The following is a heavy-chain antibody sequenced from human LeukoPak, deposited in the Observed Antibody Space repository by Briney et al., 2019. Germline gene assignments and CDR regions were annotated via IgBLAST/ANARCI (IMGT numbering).Heavy chain of an antibody. V-gene: IGHV3-23*01. D-gene: IGHD2-21*02. CDR3: AKDHDNTDFYYYFDS. Sequence: PGGSLRLSCAASGFSFDAYAMSWVRQAPGKGLEWVSSTSETGRTTFYTDSVKGRFTISRDKSKSTLHLQMNRLRAEDTALYYCAKDHDNTDFYYYFDSWGQGTLVAVSS. CDR2: TSETGRTT. CDR1: GFSFDAYA. J-gene: IGHJ4*02.